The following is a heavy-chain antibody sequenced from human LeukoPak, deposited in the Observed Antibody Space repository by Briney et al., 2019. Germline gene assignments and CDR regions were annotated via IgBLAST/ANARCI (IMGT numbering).Heavy chain of an antibody. CDR2: ISSSSSYI. D-gene: IGHD6-13*01. CDR1: GFTFSSYS. Sequence: PGGSLRLSCAASGFTFSSYSMNWVRQAPGKGLEWVSSISSSSSYIYYADSVKGRFTISRDNAKNSLYLQMNSLRAEDTAVYYCARDAAAAPGGDFDYWGQGTLVTVSS. V-gene: IGHV3-21*01. CDR3: ARDAAAAPGGDFDY. J-gene: IGHJ4*02.